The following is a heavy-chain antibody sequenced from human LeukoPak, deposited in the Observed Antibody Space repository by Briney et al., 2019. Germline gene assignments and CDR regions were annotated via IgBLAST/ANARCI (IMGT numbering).Heavy chain of an antibody. CDR1: XYXFTSXX. CDR2: MNPNSGNT. V-gene: IGHV1-8*01. J-gene: IGHJ3*02. D-gene: IGHD2-21*02. CDR3: ARDRGDSTWAFDI. Sequence: XYXFTSXXXXGVRXXTXQXXXXXXWMNPNSGNTGYAQKFQGRVTVTRNTSISTAYMELSSLRSEDTAVYYCARDRGDSTWAFDIWGQGTMVTVSS.